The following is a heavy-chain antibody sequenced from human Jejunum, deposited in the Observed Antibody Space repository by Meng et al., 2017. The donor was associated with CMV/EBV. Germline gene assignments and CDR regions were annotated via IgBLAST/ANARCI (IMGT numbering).Heavy chain of an antibody. J-gene: IGHJ5*02. V-gene: IGHV4-59*01. CDR1: GGPINSFS. CDR3: ARETPIRSLDL. Sequence: TCTVSGGPINSFSWSCVRQTPGKGLEWIGYIYHSGSTAYNPSLKSRVSISIDKFKNQFSLKMNSVTAADTAVYYCARETPIRSLDLWGQGTLVTVSS. CDR2: IYHSGST.